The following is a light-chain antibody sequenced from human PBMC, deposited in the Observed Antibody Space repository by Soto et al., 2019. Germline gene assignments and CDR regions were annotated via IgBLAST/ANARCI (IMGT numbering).Light chain of an antibody. CDR2: EVS. J-gene: IGLJ1*01. Sequence: LTQPASVSGSPGQSITISCTGTSSDVGGYKYVSWYQQHPGKTPKLMIYEVSNRPSGVSNRFSGSKSGNTASLTISGLQAEDEADYYCSSYTGSNTRYVFGTGTKVTVL. CDR1: SSDVGGYKY. V-gene: IGLV2-14*01. CDR3: SSYTGSNTRYV.